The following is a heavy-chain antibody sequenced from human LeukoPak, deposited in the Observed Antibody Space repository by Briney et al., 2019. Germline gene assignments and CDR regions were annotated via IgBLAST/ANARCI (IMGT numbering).Heavy chain of an antibody. Sequence: PSETLSLTCSASGVTINSGDYYWRGVRQPPGKGLEWIGHSDGTVSTRSNPSLQYNPSLKSHGSISKDPSRNQFSLNLNSVNAXXXGXXXCAXXXQEGGMRVSXFEFWGQGTPVTVSS. CDR1: GVTINSGDYY. J-gene: IGHJ4*02. V-gene: IGHV4-61*08. CDR2: SDGTVST. CDR3: AXXXQEGGMRVSXFEF. D-gene: IGHD2-15*01.